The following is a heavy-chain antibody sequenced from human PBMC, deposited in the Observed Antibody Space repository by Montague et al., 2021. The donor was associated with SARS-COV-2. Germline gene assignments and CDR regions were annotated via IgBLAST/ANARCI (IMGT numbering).Heavy chain of an antibody. Sequence: SETLSFTCSVSGYFIGPGYYWGWIRQSPGKGLDWIRSNYLHGHAYYNPSLNSRVTLSLDTSNNQFSLRLTSVTTSDTAVYYCARGRVTRAGFDYWGQGIRVTVSS. CDR2: NYLHGHA. D-gene: IGHD2-21*02. V-gene: IGHV4-38-2*02. J-gene: IGHJ4*02. CDR1: GYFIGPGYY. CDR3: ARGRVTRAGFDY.